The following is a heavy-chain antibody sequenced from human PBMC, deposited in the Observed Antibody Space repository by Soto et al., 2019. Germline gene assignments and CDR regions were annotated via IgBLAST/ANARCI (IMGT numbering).Heavy chain of an antibody. CDR3: ASLVAKYYYYGMYV. Sequence: QVQLVQSGAEVKKPGSSVKVSCKASGGTFSSYAISWVRQAPGQGLGWMGGIIPIFGTAHYAQKFQGRATITADESTSTAYMELRSLRSEDTAVYYCASLVAKYYYYGMYVLGQGTTVTVSS. D-gene: IGHD5-12*01. V-gene: IGHV1-69*12. CDR1: GGTFSSYA. J-gene: IGHJ6*02. CDR2: IIPIFGTA.